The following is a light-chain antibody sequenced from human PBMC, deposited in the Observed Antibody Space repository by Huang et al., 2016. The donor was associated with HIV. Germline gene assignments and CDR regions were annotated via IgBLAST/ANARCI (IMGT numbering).Light chain of an antibody. J-gene: IGKJ4*01. CDR1: QRISTF. CDR2: AAS. CDR3: QQSYSTPLT. Sequence: DIQMTQSPSSLSASVGDRVTITCRASQRISTFLNWYQQKPGKAPKVLMYAASSLQSGVPSRFSGGGSGTDFTLTISSLQPEDFATYYCQQSYSTPLTFGGGTKVEIK. V-gene: IGKV1-39*01.